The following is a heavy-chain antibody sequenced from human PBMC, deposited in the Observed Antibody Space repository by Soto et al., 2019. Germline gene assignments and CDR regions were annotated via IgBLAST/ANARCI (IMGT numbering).Heavy chain of an antibody. CDR3: ARARYDFWSGYTYYYYYMDV. J-gene: IGHJ6*03. CDR1: GYTFTSYD. CDR2: MNPNSGNT. Sequence: GASVKVSCKASGYTFTSYDINWVRQATGQGLEWMGWMNPNSGNTGYAQKFQGRVTMTRNTSISTAYMELSSLRSEDTAVYYCARARYDFWSGYTYYYYYMDVWGKGTTVTVSS. D-gene: IGHD3-3*01. V-gene: IGHV1-8*01.